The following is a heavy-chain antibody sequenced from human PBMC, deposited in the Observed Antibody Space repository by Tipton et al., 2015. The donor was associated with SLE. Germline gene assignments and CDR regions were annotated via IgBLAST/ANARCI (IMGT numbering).Heavy chain of an antibody. CDR2: ISGSGGST. D-gene: IGHD6-13*01. J-gene: IGHJ4*02. Sequence: SLRLSCAASGFTFSSYAMSWVRQAPGKGLEWVSAISGSGGSTYYADSGKGRFTISRDNSKNTLYLQMNSLRAEATAVYYCAKDVRAAAGTWYFDYWGQGTLVTVSS. CDR3: AKDVRAAAGTWYFDY. CDR1: GFTFSSYA. V-gene: IGHV3-23*01.